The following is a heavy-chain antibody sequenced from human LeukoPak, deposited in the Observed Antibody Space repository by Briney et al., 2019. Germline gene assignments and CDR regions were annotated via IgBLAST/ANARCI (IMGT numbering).Heavy chain of an antibody. Sequence: GGSLRLTCAASGFTFYSFAFHWVRQAPRKGLEWVAAISFDGGNKIYADSVKGRFTISRDNSKNTLSLQTNSLRPEDTAVYYCARVDSSGWLIYGMDVWGQGTTVTVSS. CDR3: ARVDSSGWLIYGMDV. V-gene: IGHV3-30-3*01. CDR2: ISFDGGNK. D-gene: IGHD6-19*01. J-gene: IGHJ6*02. CDR1: GFTFYSFA.